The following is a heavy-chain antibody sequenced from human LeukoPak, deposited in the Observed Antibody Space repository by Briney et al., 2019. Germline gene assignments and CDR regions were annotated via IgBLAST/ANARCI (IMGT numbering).Heavy chain of an antibody. Sequence: PGGSLRLSCVASGFSISGSFMSWVRQVPGKGLEWVTNIKQDGSQTYYIDSVKGRFTISRDNAKNSVYLQLNSLRVEDTAVYYCARDRDSSWYPYFESWGQGTPVTVSS. CDR3: ARDRDSSWYPYFES. D-gene: IGHD6-13*01. J-gene: IGHJ4*02. CDR2: IKQDGSQT. CDR1: GFSISGSF. V-gene: IGHV3-7*01.